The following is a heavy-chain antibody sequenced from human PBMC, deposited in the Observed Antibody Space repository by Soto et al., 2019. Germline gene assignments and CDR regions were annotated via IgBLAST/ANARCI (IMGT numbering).Heavy chain of an antibody. Sequence: RSLRLSCAGSGFTFGTYSMNWVRQAAGKGLEWIAYISYDSDTIQYADSVKGRFTISRDNAKNSLYLQMNSLRDEDTAVYYCARLYYDYVWGQGTTVTVSS. CDR2: ISYDSDTI. D-gene: IGHD3-3*01. CDR1: GFTFGTYS. J-gene: IGHJ6*02. CDR3: ARLYYDYV. V-gene: IGHV3-48*02.